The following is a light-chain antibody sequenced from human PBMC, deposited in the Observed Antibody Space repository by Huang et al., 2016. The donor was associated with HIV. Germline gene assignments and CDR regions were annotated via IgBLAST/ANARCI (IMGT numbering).Light chain of an antibody. CDR3: QQYNSWPLT. V-gene: IGKV3D-15*01. CDR2: GAS. CDR1: QSVTSN. J-gene: IGKJ4*01. Sequence: EIVMTQSPATLSVSPGVRATLSCRASQSVTSNLAWYQQRPGQAPRLLIYGASTRATGIPARFSGHRSGTEFTLTISGLQSEDFAVYYCQQYNSWPLTFGGGTNVEIK.